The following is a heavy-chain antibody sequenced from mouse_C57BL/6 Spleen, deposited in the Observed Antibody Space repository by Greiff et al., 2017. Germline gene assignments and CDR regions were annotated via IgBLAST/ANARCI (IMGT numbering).Heavy chain of an antibody. Sequence: EVHLVESGGGLVKPGGSLKLSCAASGFTFSSYTMSWVRQTPEKRLEWVATISGGGGNTYYPDSVKGRFTISRDNAKNTLYLQMSSLRSEATALYYCARSYYDYDVWFAYWGQGTLVTVSA. CDR1: GFTFSSYT. D-gene: IGHD2-4*01. J-gene: IGHJ3*01. CDR2: ISGGGGNT. CDR3: ARSYYDYDVWFAY. V-gene: IGHV5-9*01.